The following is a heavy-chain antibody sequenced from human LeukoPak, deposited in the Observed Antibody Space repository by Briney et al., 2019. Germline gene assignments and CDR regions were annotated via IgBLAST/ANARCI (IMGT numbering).Heavy chain of an antibody. CDR1: GFTFSSYG. Sequence: GGSLRLSCAASGFTFSSYGMHWVRQAPGKGLEWVAVISYDGSNKYYADSVKGRFTISRDNSKNTLYLQMNSLTAEDTAVYYCARGVLREQQSGLDYWGQGTLVTVSS. CDR2: ISYDGSNK. CDR3: ARGVLREQQSGLDY. V-gene: IGHV3-30*03. D-gene: IGHD6-13*01. J-gene: IGHJ4*02.